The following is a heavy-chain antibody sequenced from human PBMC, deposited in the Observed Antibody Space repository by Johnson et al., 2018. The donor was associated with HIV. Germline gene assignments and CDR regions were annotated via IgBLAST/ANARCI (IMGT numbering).Heavy chain of an antibody. V-gene: IGHV3-30*02. CDR3: AKVRGWGDDTFDI. Sequence: QVQLVESGGGVVQPGGSLRLSCAASGFTFNTYGMDWVRQAPGKGLEWVAFIRYDESNKYYADSVKGRFTIPRDNSKNTLYLQMNSLRAEDTAVYYCAKVRGWGDDTFDIWGQGTMVTVSS. CDR1: GFTFNTYG. CDR2: IRYDESNK. J-gene: IGHJ3*02. D-gene: IGHD5-12*01.